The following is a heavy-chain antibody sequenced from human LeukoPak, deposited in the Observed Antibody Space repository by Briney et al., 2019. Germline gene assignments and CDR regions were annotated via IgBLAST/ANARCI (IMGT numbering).Heavy chain of an antibody. Sequence: GGSLRLSCAVSGFTVSYNYMSWVRQAPGKGLEWVSIIYSSGTTYYADFVKGRFTISRDNSKNTLYLQMNSLRAEDTAVYYCARDRAPFDYWGQGTLVTVSS. J-gene: IGHJ4*02. CDR1: GFTVSYNY. V-gene: IGHV3-53*01. CDR3: ARDRAPFDY. CDR2: IYSSGTT.